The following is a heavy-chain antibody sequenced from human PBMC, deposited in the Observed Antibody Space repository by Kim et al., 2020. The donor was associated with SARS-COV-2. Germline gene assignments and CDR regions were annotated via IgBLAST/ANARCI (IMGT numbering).Heavy chain of an antibody. CDR3: ARIMAGYCSSTSCPPVPYFDY. J-gene: IGHJ4*02. V-gene: IGHV5-51*01. Sequence: GESLKISCKGSGYSFTSYWIGWVRQMPGKGLEWMGIIYPGDSDTRYSPSFQGQVTISADKSISTAYLQWSSLKASDTAMYYCARIMAGYCSSTSCPPVPYFDYWGQGTLVTVSS. CDR1: GYSFTSYW. CDR2: IYPGDSDT. D-gene: IGHD2-2*01.